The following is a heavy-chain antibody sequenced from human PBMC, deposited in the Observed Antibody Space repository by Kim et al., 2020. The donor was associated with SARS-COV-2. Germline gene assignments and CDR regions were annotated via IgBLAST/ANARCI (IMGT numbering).Heavy chain of an antibody. V-gene: IGHV3-48*03. CDR1: GFTFSSYE. D-gene: IGHD6-13*01. J-gene: IGHJ1*01. Sequence: GGSLRLSCAASGFTFSSYEMNWVRQAPGKGLEWVSYISSSGSTIYYADSVKGRFTISRDNAKNSLYLQMNSLRAEDTAVYYCARDPPRIAARADYFQHWGQGTRVTVPS. CDR2: ISSSGSTI. CDR3: ARDPPRIAARADYFQH.